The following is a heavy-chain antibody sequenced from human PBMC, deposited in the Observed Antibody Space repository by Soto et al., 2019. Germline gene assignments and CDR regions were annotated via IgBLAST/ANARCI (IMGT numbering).Heavy chain of an antibody. CDR1: GFTFSSYW. Sequence: PGGSLRLSCAASGFTFSSYWMHWVRQAPGKGLEYVSAISSNGGSTYYADSVKGRFTISRDNSKNTLYLQMSSLRAEDTAVYYCARVWELSPPYYYYYGMDVWGQGTTVTVSS. V-gene: IGHV3-64D*06. CDR3: ARVWELSPPYYYYYGMDV. CDR2: ISSNGGST. D-gene: IGHD1-26*01. J-gene: IGHJ6*02.